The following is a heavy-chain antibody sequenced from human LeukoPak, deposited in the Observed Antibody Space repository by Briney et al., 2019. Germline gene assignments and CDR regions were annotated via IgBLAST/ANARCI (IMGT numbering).Heavy chain of an antibody. CDR3: ARDNSVDILTGYYVQYYYYGMDV. CDR1: GFTFSSYS. J-gene: IGHJ6*02. D-gene: IGHD3-9*01. Sequence: PGGSLRLSCAASGFTFSSYSMNWVRQAPGKGLEWVSSISSSSSYIYYADSMKGRFTISRDNAKNSLYLQMNSLRAEDTAVYYCARDNSVDILTGYYVQYYYYGMDVWGQGTTVTVFS. CDR2: ISSSSSYI. V-gene: IGHV3-21*01.